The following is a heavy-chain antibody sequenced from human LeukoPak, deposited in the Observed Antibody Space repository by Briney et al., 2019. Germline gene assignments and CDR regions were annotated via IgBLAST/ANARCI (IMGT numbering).Heavy chain of an antibody. Sequence: GGSLRLSCAASGFTVSSNYMSWVRQAPGKGLEWVSSISSSSSYIYYADSVKGRFTISRDNAKNSLYLQMNSLRAEDTAVYYCARDGAAVMFPKHFDYWGQGTLVTVSS. D-gene: IGHD3-10*02. CDR3: ARDGAAVMFPKHFDY. V-gene: IGHV3-21*01. CDR2: ISSSSSYI. CDR1: GFTVSSNY. J-gene: IGHJ4*02.